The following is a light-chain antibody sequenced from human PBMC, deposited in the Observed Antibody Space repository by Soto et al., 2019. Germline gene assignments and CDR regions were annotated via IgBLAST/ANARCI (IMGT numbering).Light chain of an antibody. V-gene: IGLV2-8*01. CDR3: SSYAGTNNYV. CDR1: SSDVGVYTY. J-gene: IGLJ1*01. Sequence: QSVLTQPPSASGSPGQSVTISCTGTSSDVGVYTYVSWYQQHPGRAPKLMIYEVDQRPSDIPNRFSGSKSGSTAFLTVSGLQAEGEADYYCSSYAGTNNYVFGPGTKVTV. CDR2: EVD.